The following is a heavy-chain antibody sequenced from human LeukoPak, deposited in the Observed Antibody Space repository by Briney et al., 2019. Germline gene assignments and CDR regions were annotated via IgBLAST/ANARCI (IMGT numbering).Heavy chain of an antibody. V-gene: IGHV3-48*02. CDR1: GXTLSSYE. CDR2: ISRDSSTI. D-gene: IGHD4-17*01. Sequence: GGPLRLSCAASGXTLSSYEMNWVRQSPGKGLEWVSYISRDSSTIYYAHSVKRRFTISRDNAENSLYLQMNSLRDEDTAVYYCARGLTTVTTWAFDIWGQGTMVTVSS. CDR3: ARGLTTVTTWAFDI. J-gene: IGHJ3*02.